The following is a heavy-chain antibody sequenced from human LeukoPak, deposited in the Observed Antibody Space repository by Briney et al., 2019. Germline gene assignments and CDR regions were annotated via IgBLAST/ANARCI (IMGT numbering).Heavy chain of an antibody. Sequence: GGSLRLSCAASGFMFRSFEMYWVRQAPGKGLEWVAYISSGASTMYYADSVKGRFTISRDDAKNSLFLQMNGLRAEDTAVYYCALLVVASDFDYWGQGTLVTVSS. V-gene: IGHV3-48*03. D-gene: IGHD5-12*01. J-gene: IGHJ4*02. CDR2: ISSGASTM. CDR1: GFMFRSFE. CDR3: ALLVVASDFDY.